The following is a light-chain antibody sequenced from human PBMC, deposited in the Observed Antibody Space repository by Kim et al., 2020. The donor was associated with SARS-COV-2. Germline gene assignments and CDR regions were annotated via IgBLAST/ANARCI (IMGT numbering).Light chain of an antibody. J-gene: IGLJ1*01. CDR1: SSDVGGYNY. V-gene: IGLV2-14*01. CDR2: DVS. Sequence: QSALTQPASVSGSPGQSITISCTGTSSDVGGYNYVSWYQQHPGKAPKLMIYDVSKRPSGVSNRFSGSKSGNTASLTISGIHAEDEADYNSSTYTNNSPLYDYGTQTKVTVL. CDR3: STYTNNSPLYD.